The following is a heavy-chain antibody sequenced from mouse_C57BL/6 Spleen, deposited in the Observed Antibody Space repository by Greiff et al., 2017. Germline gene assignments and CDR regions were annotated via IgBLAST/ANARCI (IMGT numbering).Heavy chain of an antibody. CDR1: GYAFSSSW. D-gene: IGHD2-5*01. CDR2: IYPGDGDT. Sequence: VQLQQSGPELVKPGASVKISCKASGYAFSSSWMNWVKQRPGKGLEWIGRIYPGDGDTNYNGKFKGQATLTADKSSSTAYMQLSSLTSEDSAVYFCARGRSNSWFAYWGQGTLVTVSA. J-gene: IGHJ3*01. V-gene: IGHV1-82*01. CDR3: ARGRSNSWFAY.